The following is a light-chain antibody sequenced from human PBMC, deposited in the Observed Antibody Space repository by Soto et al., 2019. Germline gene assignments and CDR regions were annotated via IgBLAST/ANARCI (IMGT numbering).Light chain of an antibody. J-gene: IGKJ1*01. CDR3: LQHDSYPWT. CDR1: QGISNY. Sequence: DLQMTQSPSAMSASVGDRVTITCRASQGISNYLSWLQQKPGKVPTRLIYAASSLQSGVPSRFSGSGSGTEFTLTISSLQPEDFATYYCLQHDSYPWTFGQGTKVEIK. CDR2: AAS. V-gene: IGKV1-17*03.